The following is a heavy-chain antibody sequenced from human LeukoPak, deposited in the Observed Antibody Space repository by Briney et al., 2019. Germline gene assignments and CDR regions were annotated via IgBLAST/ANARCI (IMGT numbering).Heavy chain of an antibody. V-gene: IGHV3-15*01. CDR3: TTYYDYVWGSYRA. J-gene: IGHJ5*02. CDR1: GFTFRNAW. D-gene: IGHD3-16*02. Sequence: GGSLRLSCAASGFTFRNAWMSWVRQAPGKGLEWVGRIKSKDDGGTTDYAAPVKGRFSISRDDSKNTLYLQMNGLKTEDTAVYYCTTYYDYVWGSYRAWGQRTLVTVSS. CDR2: IKSKDDGGTT.